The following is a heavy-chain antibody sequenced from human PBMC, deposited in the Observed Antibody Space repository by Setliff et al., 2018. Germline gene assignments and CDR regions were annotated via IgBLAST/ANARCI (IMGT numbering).Heavy chain of an antibody. V-gene: IGHV3-7*01. CDR1: GFTFRSYW. J-gene: IGHJ4*01. CDR3: ARPPPGSSGWSMIYYFDY. CDR2: IKQDGSEK. Sequence: GGSLRLSCAASGFTFRSYWMSWVRQAPGKGLEWVANIKQDGSEKYYVDSVKGRYTISRDNAKNSQYLQMNSLRAEDTAGYYCARPPPGSSGWSMIYYFDYWG. D-gene: IGHD6-19*01.